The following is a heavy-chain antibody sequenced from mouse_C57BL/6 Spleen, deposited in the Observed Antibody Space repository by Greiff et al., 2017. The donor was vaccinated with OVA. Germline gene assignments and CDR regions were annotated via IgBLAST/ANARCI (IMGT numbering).Heavy chain of an antibody. V-gene: IGHV1-59*01. CDR1: GYTFTSYW. CDR3: ARHPYYAMDY. CDR2: IDPSDSYT. Sequence: QVQLQQPGAELVRPGTSVKLSCKASGYTFTSYWMHWVKQRPGQGLEWIGVIDPSDSYTNYNQKFKGKATLTVDTSSSTAYMQLSSLTSEDSAVYYCARHPYYAMDYWGQGTSVTVSS. J-gene: IGHJ4*01.